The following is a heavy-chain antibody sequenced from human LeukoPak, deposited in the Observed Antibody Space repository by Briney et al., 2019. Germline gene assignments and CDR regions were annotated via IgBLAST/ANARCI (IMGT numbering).Heavy chain of an antibody. CDR2: IYYSVTT. J-gene: IGHJ4*02. V-gene: IGHV4-39*07. D-gene: IGHD4-23*01. Sequence: PSETLSLTCTVSGGSISSSSYYWGWIRQPPGKGLEWIGSIYYSVTTYYNPSLRSRVTISVDTSKNQFSLKLNPVTAADTAVYYCARDRLRWPKIDYWGQGTLVTVSS. CDR1: GGSISSSSYY. CDR3: ARDRLRWPKIDY.